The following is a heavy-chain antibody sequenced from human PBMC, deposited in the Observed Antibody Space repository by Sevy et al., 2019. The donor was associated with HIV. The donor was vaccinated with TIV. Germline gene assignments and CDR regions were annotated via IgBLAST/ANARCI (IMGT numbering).Heavy chain of an antibody. CDR2: INPNSGAT. V-gene: IGHV1-2*02. J-gene: IGHJ4*02. CDR1: GYTFTNYY. CDR3: ARDLITFDY. Sequence: ASVKVSCKASGYTFTNYYIHWVRQAPGQGLEWMGWINPNSGATNYAQKFQGRVTMTRDTSISTAYMELGRLRSDVTALFYCARDLITFDYWGQGTLVTVSS. D-gene: IGHD3-10*01.